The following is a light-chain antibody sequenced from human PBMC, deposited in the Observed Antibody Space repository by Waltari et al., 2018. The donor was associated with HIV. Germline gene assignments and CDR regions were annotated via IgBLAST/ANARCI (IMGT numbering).Light chain of an antibody. CDR2: KNI. CDR1: YIGTKN. J-gene: IGLJ1*01. Sequence: SYQLTQPPSLSVAPGQTATITCGVDYIGTKNVRWYQQKPGQAPLLVIFKNINRPSGIPERFSGSNSGNTAILTISAAQVADEADYYCQVWDSSTVIFGSGTTVTV. CDR3: QVWDSSTVI. V-gene: IGLV3-9*01.